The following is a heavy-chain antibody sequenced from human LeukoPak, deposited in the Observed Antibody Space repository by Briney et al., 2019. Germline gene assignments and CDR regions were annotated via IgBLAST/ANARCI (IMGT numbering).Heavy chain of an antibody. CDR3: AREGRSSGSCEVCYYYYGMDV. CDR1: GFTFSSYS. CDR2: ISSSSSYI. V-gene: IGHV3-21*04. Sequence: GGSLRLSCAASGFTFSSYSMNWVRQAPGKGLEWVSSISSSSSYIYYADSVKGRFTISRDNAKNSLYLQMNSLRAEDTAVYYCAREGRSSGSCEVCYYYYGMDVWGQGTTVTVSS. D-gene: IGHD2-15*01. J-gene: IGHJ6*02.